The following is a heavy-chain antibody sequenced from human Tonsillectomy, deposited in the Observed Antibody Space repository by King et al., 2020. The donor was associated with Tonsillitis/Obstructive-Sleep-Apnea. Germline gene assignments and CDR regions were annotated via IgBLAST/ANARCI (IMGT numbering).Heavy chain of an antibody. CDR1: GFTFSNAW. V-gene: IGHV3-15*01. D-gene: IGHD3-9*01. CDR2: IKSKTDGGTT. J-gene: IGHJ4*02. Sequence: EWQLVQSGGGLVKPGGSLRLSCAASGFTFSNAWMSWVRQAPGKGLEWVGRIKSKTDGGTTDYAAPVKGRFTISRDDSKNTLYLQMNSLKTEDTAVYYCTTAGVNSMYDILTDVDYWGQGTLVTVSS. CDR3: TTAGVNSMYDILTDVDY.